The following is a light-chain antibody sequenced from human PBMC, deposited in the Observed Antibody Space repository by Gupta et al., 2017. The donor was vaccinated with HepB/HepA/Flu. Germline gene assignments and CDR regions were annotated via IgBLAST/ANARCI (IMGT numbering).Light chain of an antibody. J-gene: IGKJ2*01. CDR2: AAS. Sequence: DIQMTQSPSSLSASVGDRVTITCRASQSISSYLNWYQQKPGKAPKLLFYAASSLQSGVPSRFSGSGSGTDFTLTISSLQPEDFATYYCQQSYTHLPVFGQGTKLEIK. V-gene: IGKV1-39*01. CDR1: QSISSY. CDR3: QQSYTHLPV.